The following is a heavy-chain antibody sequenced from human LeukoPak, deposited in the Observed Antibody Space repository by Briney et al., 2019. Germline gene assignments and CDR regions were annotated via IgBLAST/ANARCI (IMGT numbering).Heavy chain of an antibody. J-gene: IGHJ4*02. CDR3: ARVRDTARLGIAPFDY. CDR1: GYTFTDYY. V-gene: IGHV7-4-1*02. D-gene: IGHD5-18*01. CDR2: INTNTGNP. Sequence: ASVKVSCKASGYTFTDYYIHWVRQAPGQGLEWMGWINTNTGNPTYAQGFTGRFVFSLDTSVSTAYLQISSLETEDTAVYYCARVRDTARLGIAPFDYWGQGTLVTVSS.